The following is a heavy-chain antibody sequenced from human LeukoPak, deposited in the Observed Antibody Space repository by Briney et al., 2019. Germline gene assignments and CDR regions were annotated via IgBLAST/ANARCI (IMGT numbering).Heavy chain of an antibody. V-gene: IGHV1-18*01. CDR1: GYTFTSYG. CDR3: ARDPYVSGSYGWLDP. D-gene: IGHD3-10*01. CDR2: ISAYNGNT. J-gene: IGHJ5*02. Sequence: GASVKVSCKASGYTFTSYGISWVRQAPGQGLEWMGWISAYNGNTNYAQKLQGRVTMTTDTSTSTAYMELRSLRSDDTAVYYCARDPYVSGSYGWLDPWGQGTLVTVSS.